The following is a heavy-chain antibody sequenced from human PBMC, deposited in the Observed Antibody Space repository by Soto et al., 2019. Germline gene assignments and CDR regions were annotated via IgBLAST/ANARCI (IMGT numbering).Heavy chain of an antibody. V-gene: IGHV3-23*01. CDR1: GFTFSSYA. Sequence: GGSLRLSCAASGFTFSSYAMSWVRQAPGKGLEWVSAISGSGGSTYYADSVKGRFTISRDNSKNTLYLQMNSLRAEDTAVYYCAKDPSGRGYYDILTGYYTPDYWGQGTLVTVSS. CDR2: ISGSGGST. D-gene: IGHD3-9*01. J-gene: IGHJ4*02. CDR3: AKDPSGRGYYDILTGYYTPDY.